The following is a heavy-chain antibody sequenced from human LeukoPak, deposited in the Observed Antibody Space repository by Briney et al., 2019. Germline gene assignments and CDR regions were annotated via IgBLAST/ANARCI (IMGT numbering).Heavy chain of an antibody. CDR1: GGSISSVNL. D-gene: IGHD1-26*01. V-gene: IGHV4-4*02. Sequence: PSETLSLTCAVSGGSISSVNLWSWVRQPPGKGLEWIGEMYLSGTTTYNPSLKSRVTISVDTSKNQFSLRLNSVTAADTAVYYCARSRAFNSGAFDPWGQGSLVTVSS. CDR2: MYLSGTT. CDR3: ARSRAFNSGAFDP. J-gene: IGHJ5*02.